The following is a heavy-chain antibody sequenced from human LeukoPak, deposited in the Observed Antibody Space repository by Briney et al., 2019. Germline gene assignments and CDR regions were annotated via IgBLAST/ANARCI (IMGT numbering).Heavy chain of an antibody. J-gene: IGHJ4*02. CDR2: IIPIFGTA. CDR1: GGTFSSYA. D-gene: IGHD1-1*01. V-gene: IGHV1-69*13. Sequence: SVKVSCKASGGTFSSYAISWVRQAPGQGLEWMGGIIPIFGTANYAQKFQGRVTITADESTSTAYMELSSLRSEDTAVYYCARDHRPGPYNWNDGGFGYWGQGTLVTVSS. CDR3: ARDHRPGPYNWNDGGFGY.